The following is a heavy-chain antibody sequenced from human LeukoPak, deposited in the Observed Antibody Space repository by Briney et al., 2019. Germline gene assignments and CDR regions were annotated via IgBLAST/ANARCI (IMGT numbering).Heavy chain of an antibody. CDR1: GFTFKNYA. CDR2: IFFDGTIQ. J-gene: IGHJ5*02. CDR3: ARDRGIAVAGTDWFDP. D-gene: IGHD6-19*01. Sequence: GGSLRLSCAASGFTFKNYAMHWVRQAPGKGLEWVSVIFFDGTIQYYADSIKGRFTISRDNSKNSLYLQMNSLRAEDTAVYYCARDRGIAVAGTDWFDPWGQGTLVTVSS. V-gene: IGHV3-30*04.